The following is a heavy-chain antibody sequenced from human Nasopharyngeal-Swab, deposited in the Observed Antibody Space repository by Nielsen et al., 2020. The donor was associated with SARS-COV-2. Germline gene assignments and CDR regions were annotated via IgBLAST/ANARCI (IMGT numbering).Heavy chain of an antibody. Sequence: GESLKISCAASGLTVSSNYMSWVRQAPGEGLEWVSVIHAGGNTYYADSVKGRFTISRDISKNTVYLQMNSLRGEDTAVYHCTKDPGHGLGVSVEDYWGQGTLVSVSS. CDR2: IHAGGNT. CDR1: GLTVSSNY. CDR3: TKDPGHGLGVSVEDY. J-gene: IGHJ4*02. D-gene: IGHD3-10*01. V-gene: IGHV3-66*01.